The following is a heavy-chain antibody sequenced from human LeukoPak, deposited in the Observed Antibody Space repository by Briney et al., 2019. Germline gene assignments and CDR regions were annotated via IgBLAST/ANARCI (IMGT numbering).Heavy chain of an antibody. CDR2: ISSSSNYR. J-gene: IGHJ6*03. CDR1: GFTFSSYA. D-gene: IGHD6-19*01. Sequence: PGGSLRLSCAASGFTFSSYAMSWVRQAPGKGLEWVSFISSSSNYRYYADSVKGRFTISRDNAKNSLYLQMNSLRVEDTALYARDGGWYKRGLDHYYYYMDVWGKGTTVIVSS. CDR3: DGGWYKRGLDHYYYYMDV. V-gene: IGHV3-21*04.